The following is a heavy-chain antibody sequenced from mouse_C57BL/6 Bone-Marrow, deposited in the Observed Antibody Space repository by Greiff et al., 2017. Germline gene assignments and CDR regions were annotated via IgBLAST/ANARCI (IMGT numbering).Heavy chain of an antibody. J-gene: IGHJ3*01. CDR2: INPSSGYT. V-gene: IGHV1-4*01. CDR1: GYTFTSYT. CDR3: ARWAYGNYVSWFAY. D-gene: IGHD2-1*01. Sequence: VMLVESGAELARPGASGKMSCKASGYTFTSYTMHWVKRRPGQGLEWIGYINPSSGYTKYNQKFKDKATLTADKSSSTAYMQLSSLTSEDSAVYYCARWAYGNYVSWFAYWGQGTLVTVSA.